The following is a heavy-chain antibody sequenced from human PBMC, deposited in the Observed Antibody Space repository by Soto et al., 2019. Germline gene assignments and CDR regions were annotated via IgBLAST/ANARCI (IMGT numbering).Heavy chain of an antibody. J-gene: IGHJ4*02. CDR3: AKGGSISARYFDY. D-gene: IGHD6-6*01. Sequence: QVQLVESGGGVVQPGSSLRLSCAASGFTLSSYGMHWVRQAPGEGLEWVAVISYDGRNKYYADSVKGRFTISRDNSKNTLYLEMNSLRAEDTAVYYCAKGGSISARYFDYWGQGTLATVSS. CDR1: GFTLSSYG. V-gene: IGHV3-30*18. CDR2: ISYDGRNK.